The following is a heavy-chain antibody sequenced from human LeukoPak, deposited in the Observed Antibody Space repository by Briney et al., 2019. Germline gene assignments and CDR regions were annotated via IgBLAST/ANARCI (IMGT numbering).Heavy chain of an antibody. CDR1: GFTFSSYA. Sequence: GGSLRLSCAASGFTFSSYAMHWVRQAPGKGLEWVAVISYDGSNKYYADSVKGRFTISRDNSKNTLYLQMNSLRAEDTAVYYCARDLHYYDSSGATLFWGQGTMVTVSS. V-gene: IGHV3-30*04. CDR3: ARDLHYYDSSGATLF. J-gene: IGHJ3*01. D-gene: IGHD3-22*01. CDR2: ISYDGSNK.